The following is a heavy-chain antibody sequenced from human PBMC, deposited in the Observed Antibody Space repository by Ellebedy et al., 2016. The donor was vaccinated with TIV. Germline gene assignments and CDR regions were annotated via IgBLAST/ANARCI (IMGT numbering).Heavy chain of an antibody. V-gene: IGHV4-4*07. Sequence: GSLRLXXTVSGGSLSTDFWTWIRQPAGKGLEWIGRVNSRGTTNYNPSLKSRVTMSVDTSKNQFSLKLSSVTAADTAVYYCARDLSGIDYWGQGTLVTVSS. CDR2: VNSRGTT. CDR3: ARDLSGIDY. D-gene: IGHD2/OR15-2a*01. J-gene: IGHJ4*02. CDR1: GGSLSTDF.